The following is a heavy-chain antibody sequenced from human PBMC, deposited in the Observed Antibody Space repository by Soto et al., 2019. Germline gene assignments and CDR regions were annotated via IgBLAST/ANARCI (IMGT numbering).Heavy chain of an antibody. D-gene: IGHD5-18*01. Sequence: PGESLKISCKGSGYSFTNYWIGWVRQMPAKGLEWMGIIYPGDSDSRYSPSFQGQVTISADKSISTAYLQWSSLKASDSTIYYCATSLIGVPDTGFDYWGQGTLVTVPQ. CDR3: ATSLIGVPDTGFDY. CDR1: GYSFTNYW. CDR2: IYPGDSDS. V-gene: IGHV5-51*01. J-gene: IGHJ4*02.